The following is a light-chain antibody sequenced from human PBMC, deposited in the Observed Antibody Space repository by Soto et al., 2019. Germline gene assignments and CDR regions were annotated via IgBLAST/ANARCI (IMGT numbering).Light chain of an antibody. CDR2: GAL. V-gene: IGKV3-20*01. CDR3: QQYGGSPRT. CDR1: QSISSNY. Sequence: EIVLTQSPGTLSLSPGERATLSCRASQSISSNYLAWYQQKPGQPPRLLIYGALSRASGIPDRFSGSGSGTDFTLTISRLQPEDFAVYHCQQYGGSPRTFGQGTKVEIK. J-gene: IGKJ1*01.